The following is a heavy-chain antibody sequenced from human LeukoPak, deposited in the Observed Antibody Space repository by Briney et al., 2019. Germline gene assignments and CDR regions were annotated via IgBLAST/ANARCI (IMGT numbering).Heavy chain of an antibody. D-gene: IGHD6-6*01. CDR1: SGSFSDYY. CDR3: ARVYSSSGYNWFDP. V-gene: IGHV4-34*01. Sequence: SETLSLTCAVYSGSFSDYYWSWIRQPPGKGLEWIGEINHSGGTNYNPSLESRVTISVDTSKNQFSQKLTSVTAADTAVYYCARVYSSSGYNWFDPWGQGTLVTVSS. J-gene: IGHJ5*02. CDR2: INHSGGT.